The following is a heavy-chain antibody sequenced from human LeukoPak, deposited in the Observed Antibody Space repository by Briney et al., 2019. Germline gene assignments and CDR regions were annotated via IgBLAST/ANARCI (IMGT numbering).Heavy chain of an antibody. CDR3: ARARGPYSSSSVFDY. CDR1: GYTFTGYY. D-gene: IGHD6-6*01. CDR2: IIPIFGTA. Sequence: SVKVSCKASGYTFTGYYMHWVRQAPGQGLEWMGGIIPIFGTANYAQKFQGRVTITADKSTSTAYMELSSLRSEDTAVYYCARARGPYSSSSVFDYWGQGTLVTVSS. J-gene: IGHJ4*02. V-gene: IGHV1-69*06.